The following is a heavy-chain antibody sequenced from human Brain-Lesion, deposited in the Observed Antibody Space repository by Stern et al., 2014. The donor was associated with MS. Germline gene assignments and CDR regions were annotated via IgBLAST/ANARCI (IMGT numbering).Heavy chain of an antibody. Sequence: EVQLVESGGGLVQPGGSLRLSCAGSGFTFSHYWMTWARQAPGKGLEWVASINKDGSEKYYVDSLKGRFTISRDNAKNSLYLQMTSLRADDTAVYYCARKTTVKNWGQGTLVTVSS. CDR3: ARKTTVKN. D-gene: IGHD4-17*01. J-gene: IGHJ4*02. CDR2: INKDGSEK. CDR1: GFTFSHYW. V-gene: IGHV3-7*01.